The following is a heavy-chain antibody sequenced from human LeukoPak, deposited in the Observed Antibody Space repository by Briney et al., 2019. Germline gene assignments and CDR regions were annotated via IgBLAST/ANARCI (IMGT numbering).Heavy chain of an antibody. V-gene: IGHV3-48*03. CDR3: ARDRTRGIAAAGTLDY. D-gene: IGHD6-13*01. CDR2: ISSSGSTI. Sequence: GGSLRLSCAASGFTFSSYEMNWVRQAPGKGLEWVSYISSSGSTIYYADSVKGRFTISRDNSKNTLYLQMNSLRAEDTAVYYCARDRTRGIAAAGTLDYWGQGTLVTVSS. J-gene: IGHJ4*02. CDR1: GFTFSSYE.